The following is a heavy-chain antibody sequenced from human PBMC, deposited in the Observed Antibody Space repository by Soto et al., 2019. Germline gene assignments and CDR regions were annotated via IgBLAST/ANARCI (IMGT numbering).Heavy chain of an antibody. CDR1: GFTFSSYS. Sequence: EVQLVESGGGLVKPGGSLRLSCAASGFTFSSYSMNWVRQAPGKGLEWVSSISSSSCYIYYADSVKGRFTISRDNAKNSLYLQMDSLRAEDTAVYYCARDLRYCSSTSCFEGAFDIWGQGTMVTVSS. J-gene: IGHJ3*02. CDR2: ISSSSCYI. CDR3: ARDLRYCSSTSCFEGAFDI. D-gene: IGHD2-2*01. V-gene: IGHV3-21*01.